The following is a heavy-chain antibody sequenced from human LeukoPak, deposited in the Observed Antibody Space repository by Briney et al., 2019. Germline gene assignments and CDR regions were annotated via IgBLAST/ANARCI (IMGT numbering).Heavy chain of an antibody. D-gene: IGHD3-10*01. V-gene: IGHV3-23*01. CDR1: GLTFSIYG. J-gene: IGHJ4*02. Sequence: GGSLILFCAASGLTFSIYGMTWVRQAPGKGLEWVSSISGSGGSTYYADSVKGRFTISRDNSKNTVYLQMNSLRAEDTAVYYCAKVTAKNMVRGVGGFDYWGQGTLVTVSS. CDR3: AKVTAKNMVRGVGGFDY. CDR2: ISGSGGST.